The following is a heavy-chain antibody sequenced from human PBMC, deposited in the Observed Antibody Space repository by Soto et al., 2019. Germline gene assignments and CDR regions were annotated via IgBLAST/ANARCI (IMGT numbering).Heavy chain of an antibody. CDR3: TTVASPSSGWYRVDDY. CDR2: IKSKTDGGTT. V-gene: IGHV3-15*01. CDR1: GFTFSNAW. Sequence: GSLRLFCAASGFTFSNAWMSWVRPAPGKGLEWVGRIKSKTDGGTTDYAAPVKGRFTISRDDSKNTLYLQMNSLKTEDTAVYYCTTVASPSSGWYRVDDYWGQGTLVTVSS. J-gene: IGHJ4*02. D-gene: IGHD6-19*01.